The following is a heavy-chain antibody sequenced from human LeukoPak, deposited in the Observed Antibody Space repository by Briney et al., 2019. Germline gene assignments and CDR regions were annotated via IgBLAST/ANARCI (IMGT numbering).Heavy chain of an antibody. J-gene: IGHJ4*02. CDR3: ARHQAYSSSLGY. Sequence: SETLSLTCAVSGYSISSGYYWGWIRQPPGKGLEWIGSIYYSGSTYYNPSLKSRVTISVDTSKNQFSLKLSSVTAADTAVYYCARHQAYSSSLGYWGQGTLVTVSS. V-gene: IGHV4-38-2*01. CDR2: IYYSGST. D-gene: IGHD6-13*01. CDR1: GYSISSGYY.